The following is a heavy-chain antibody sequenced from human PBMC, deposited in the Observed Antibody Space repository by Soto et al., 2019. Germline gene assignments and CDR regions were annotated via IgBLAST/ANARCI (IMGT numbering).Heavy chain of an antibody. Sequence: EVQLVQSGAEVKKPGESLRISCKGSGYRFTTYWISWVRQMPGKGLEWMGRIDPSDSYTSYSPSFQGHVTISVDKSISPAYLQWSSLKASDTGMYYCVRHYYGSGSFYNWFDSWGQGTLVTVSS. CDR3: VRHYYGSGSFYNWFDS. V-gene: IGHV5-10-1*01. D-gene: IGHD3-10*01. CDR2: IDPSDSYT. J-gene: IGHJ5*01. CDR1: GYRFTTYW.